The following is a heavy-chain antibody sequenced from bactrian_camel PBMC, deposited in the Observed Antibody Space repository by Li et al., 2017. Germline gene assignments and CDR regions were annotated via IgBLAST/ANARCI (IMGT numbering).Heavy chain of an antibody. CDR2: IGTDGST. CDR1: GAPGDPV. CDR3: AAESATPCVADGIWIHYDYNY. J-gene: IGHJ4*01. Sequence: HVQLVESGGASVLAGGALTLSCTASGAPGDPVMAWFRQAPGKSRRGVGAIGTDGSTVYVDDVKGRFTFSKDSAKNTLSLQMNSLTPEDTAMYYCAAESATPCVADGIWIHYDYNYWGQGTQVTVS. D-gene: IGHD6*01. V-gene: IGHV3S55*01.